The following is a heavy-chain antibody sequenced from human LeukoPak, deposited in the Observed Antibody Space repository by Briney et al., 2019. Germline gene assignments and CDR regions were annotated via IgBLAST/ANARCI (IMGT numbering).Heavy chain of an antibody. D-gene: IGHD1-1*01. CDR1: GFTFSSYA. CDR3: ARGSNNYDTTGFDY. V-gene: IGHV3-23*01. CDR2: ISGSGGST. J-gene: IGHJ4*02. Sequence: GGSLRLSCAASGFTFSSYAMSWVRQAPGKGLEWVSAISGSGGSTYYADSVKGRFTISRENAKKSLYLQMNNLRAGGTALYYCARGSNNYDTTGFDYWGQGTLVTVSS.